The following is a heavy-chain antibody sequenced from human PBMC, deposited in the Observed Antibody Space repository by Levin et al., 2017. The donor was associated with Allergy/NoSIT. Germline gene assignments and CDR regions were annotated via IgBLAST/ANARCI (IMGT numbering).Heavy chain of an antibody. J-gene: IGHJ4*02. CDR2: ISRTSNYI. CDR3: ARDRASEGDLDS. Sequence: GGSLRLSCAASGFTFSIYNMNWVRQAPGKGLEWVSSISRTSNYIYYADSVKGRFTISRDNAKSSLYLQMDSLRADDTAIYYCARDRASEGDLDSWGQGTLVTVSS. CDR1: GFTFSIYN. V-gene: IGHV3-21*06.